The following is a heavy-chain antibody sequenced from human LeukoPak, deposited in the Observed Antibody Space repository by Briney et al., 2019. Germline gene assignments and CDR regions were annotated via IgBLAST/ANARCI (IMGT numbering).Heavy chain of an antibody. Sequence: GGSLRFSCAASGFTFSSYEMNWVRQAPGKGLEWVSYISSSGSTIYYADSVKGRFTISRDNAKNSLYLQMNSLRAEDTAVYYCAGHDYGDSYYYYGMDVWGKGTTVTVSS. D-gene: IGHD4-17*01. CDR1: GFTFSSYE. V-gene: IGHV3-48*03. J-gene: IGHJ6*04. CDR2: ISSSGSTI. CDR3: AGHDYGDSYYYYGMDV.